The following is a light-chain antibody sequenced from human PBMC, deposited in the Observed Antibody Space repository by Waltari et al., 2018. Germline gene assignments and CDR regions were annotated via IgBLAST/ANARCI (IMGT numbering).Light chain of an antibody. CDR3: YSAADNRGV. J-gene: IGLJ3*02. Sequence: SYELTQPSSVSVSPGQTARLTCSGDVLAKKYARWFQQKPGQAPVLVIYKDSERPSGLPERFSGSSSGTTVTLTISGAQVEDEADYYCYSAADNRGVFGGGTKLTVL. CDR2: KDS. CDR1: VLAKKY. V-gene: IGLV3-27*01.